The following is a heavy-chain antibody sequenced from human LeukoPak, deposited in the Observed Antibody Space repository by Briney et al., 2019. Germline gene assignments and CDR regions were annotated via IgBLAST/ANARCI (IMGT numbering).Heavy chain of an antibody. Sequence: SETLSLTCTVSGGSIGTYYWSWIRQAPGRGLEWIGYIYYSGSTNYNPSLKSRVTISVDTSKNQFSLKLSSVTAADTAVYYCARRLKGGWFDPWGQGTLVTVSS. CDR1: GGSIGTYY. D-gene: IGHD2-15*01. V-gene: IGHV4-59*08. CDR2: IYYSGST. CDR3: ARRLKGGWFDP. J-gene: IGHJ5*02.